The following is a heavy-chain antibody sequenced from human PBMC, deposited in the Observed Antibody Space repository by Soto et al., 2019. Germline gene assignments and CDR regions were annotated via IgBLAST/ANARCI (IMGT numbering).Heavy chain of an antibody. CDR2: IWYDGSNK. CDR1: GFTFSSYG. CDR3: ARGATGWPLRLIDY. D-gene: IGHD2-15*01. J-gene: IGHJ4*02. V-gene: IGHV3-33*01. Sequence: QVQLVESGGGVVQPGRSLRLSCAASGFTFSSYGMHWVRQAPGKGLEWVAVIWYDGSNKYYADSVKGRFTISRDNSKDTVYLQMNSLRAEDTAVSYCARGATGWPLRLIDYWRQGTLVTVSS.